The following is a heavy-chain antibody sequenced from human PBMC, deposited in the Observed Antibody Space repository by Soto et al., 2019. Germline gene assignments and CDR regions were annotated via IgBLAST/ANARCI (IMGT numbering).Heavy chain of an antibody. CDR2: ISSSSSTI. V-gene: IGHV3-48*02. Sequence: EVQLVESGGGLVQPGGSLRLSCAASGFTFSSYSMNWVRQAPGKGLEWVSYISSSSSTIYYADSVKGRFTISRDNAKNSLYLQMNSLRDEDTAVYYCARDRKGLRYFDWLSPFDYWGQGTLVTVSS. CDR3: ARDRKGLRYFDWLSPFDY. CDR1: GFTFSSYS. D-gene: IGHD3-9*01. J-gene: IGHJ4*02.